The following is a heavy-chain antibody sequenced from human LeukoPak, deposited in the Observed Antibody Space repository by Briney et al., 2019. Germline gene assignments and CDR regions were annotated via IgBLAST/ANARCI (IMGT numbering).Heavy chain of an antibody. CDR3: ATLVAAAGTWWFDP. V-gene: IGHV1-69*04. D-gene: IGHD6-13*01. CDR2: IIPILGIA. J-gene: IGHJ5*02. Sequence: SVKVSCKASGGTFSSYAISWVRQAPGQGLEWMGRIIPILGIANYAQKFQGRVTITADKSTSTAYMELSSLRSEDTAVYYCATLVAAAGTWWFDPWCQGTLVTVSS. CDR1: GGTFSSYA.